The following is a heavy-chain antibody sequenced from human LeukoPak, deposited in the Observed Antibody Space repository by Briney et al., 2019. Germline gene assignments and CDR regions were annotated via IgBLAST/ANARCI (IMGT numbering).Heavy chain of an antibody. J-gene: IGHJ4*02. CDR1: GFTFTTHD. CDR2: ISRSSRSL. D-gene: IGHD2-15*01. V-gene: IGHV3-48*03. CDR3: GVSRGSSPGY. Sequence: GGSLRLSCAASGFTFTTHDMWWVRQAPGKGLEWVSFISRSSRSLYYADSVRGRFTISRDNAKNSLYLQMNSLSVEDTAVYHCGVSRGSSPGYWGQGTLVTVSS.